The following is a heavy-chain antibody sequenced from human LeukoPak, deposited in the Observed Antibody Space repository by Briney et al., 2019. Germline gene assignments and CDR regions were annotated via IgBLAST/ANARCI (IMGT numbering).Heavy chain of an antibody. CDR1: GFTFSSYG. D-gene: IGHD5-18*01. V-gene: IGHV3-30*18. CDR2: ISYDGSNK. J-gene: IGHJ4*02. Sequence: GGSLRLSCAASGFTFSSYGMHWVRQAPGKGLEWVAVISYDGSNKYYADSVKGRFTISRDNSKNTLYLQMNSLRAEDTAVYYCAKDLHTAMAKGVLDHWGQGTLVTVSS. CDR3: AKDLHTAMAKGVLDH.